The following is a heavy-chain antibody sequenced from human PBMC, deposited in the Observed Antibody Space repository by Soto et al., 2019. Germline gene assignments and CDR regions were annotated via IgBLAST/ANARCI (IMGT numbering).Heavy chain of an antibody. CDR3: ANPVIAAAGHDAFDI. CDR1: GFTFSSYG. Sequence: GGSLRLSCAASGFTFSSYGMHWVRQAPGKGLEWVAVISYDGSNKYYADSVKGRFTISRDNSKNTLYLQMNSLRAEDTAVYYCANPVIAAAGHDAFDIWGQGTMVTVSS. J-gene: IGHJ3*02. V-gene: IGHV3-30*18. CDR2: ISYDGSNK. D-gene: IGHD6-13*01.